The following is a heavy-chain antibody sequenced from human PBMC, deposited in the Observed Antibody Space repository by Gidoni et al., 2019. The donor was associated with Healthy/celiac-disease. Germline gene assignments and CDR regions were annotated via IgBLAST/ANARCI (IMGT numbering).Heavy chain of an antibody. CDR1: GGSISSGGYS. D-gene: IGHD1-26*01. Sequence: QLQLQESGSGLVKPSQTMSLTCAVSGGSISSGGYSWSWIRQPPGKVLEWIGYIYHMGSTSYTPSLKSRVTISVDRSKNQCSLNLSSVTAADTAVYYCARVLVGATGDAFDIWGQGTMVTVSS. CDR3: ARVLVGATGDAFDI. CDR2: IYHMGST. V-gene: IGHV4-30-2*01. J-gene: IGHJ3*02.